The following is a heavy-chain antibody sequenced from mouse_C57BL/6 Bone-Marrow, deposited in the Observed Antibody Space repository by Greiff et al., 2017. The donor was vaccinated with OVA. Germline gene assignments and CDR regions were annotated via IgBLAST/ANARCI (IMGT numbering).Heavy chain of an antibody. CDR3: AREEGQYDYDLSYWYFDV. J-gene: IGHJ1*03. CDR2: IHPNSGST. Sequence: QVQLQQPGAELVKPGASVKLSCKASGYTFTSYWMHWVKQRPGQGLEWIGMIHPNSGSTNYNEKFKSKATLTVDKSSSTAYMQLSSLASEDSAVXYCAREEGQYDYDLSYWYFDVWGTGTTVTVSS. V-gene: IGHV1-64*01. CDR1: GYTFTSYW. D-gene: IGHD2-4*01.